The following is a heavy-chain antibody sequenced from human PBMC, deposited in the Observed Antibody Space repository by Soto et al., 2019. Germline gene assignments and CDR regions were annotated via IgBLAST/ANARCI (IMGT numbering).Heavy chain of an antibody. D-gene: IGHD3-16*01. CDR1: GGSISGVSYY. CDR3: VRQDYVWGSKPSLAP. CDR2: IYYGGST. Sequence: SETLSLTCTVAGGSISGVSYYWGWIRRPPGKGLEWIGSIYYGGSTYYNPSLKSRCTISVDTSKNQFSLNLSSLTAAATDVHYFVRQDYVWGSKPSLAPRAKGTLVPVSS. V-gene: IGHV4-39*01. J-gene: IGHJ5*02.